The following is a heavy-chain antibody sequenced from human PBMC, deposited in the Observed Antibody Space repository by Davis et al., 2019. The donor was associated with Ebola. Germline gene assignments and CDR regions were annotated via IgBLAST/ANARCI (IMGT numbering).Heavy chain of an antibody. CDR3: ARGGYCSSTSCYMKAYDFWSGYHFGMDV. CDR2: ISAYNGNT. D-gene: IGHD2-2*02. CDR1: GYTFTSYG. V-gene: IGHV1-18*01. J-gene: IGHJ6*02. Sequence: ASVKVSCKASGYTFTSYGISWVRQAPGQGLEWMGWISAYNGNTNYAQKFQGRVTITADKSTSPAYMELSSLRSEDTAVYYCARGGYCSSTSCYMKAYDFWSGYHFGMDVWGQGTTVTVSS.